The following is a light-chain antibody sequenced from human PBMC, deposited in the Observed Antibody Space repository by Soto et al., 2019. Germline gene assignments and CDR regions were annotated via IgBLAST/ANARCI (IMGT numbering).Light chain of an antibody. J-gene: IGKJ1*01. CDR1: QSLLHSDGNTY. V-gene: IGKV2D-29*01. CDR3: MQSTQLPHT. CDR2: DVS. Sequence: DLVMTQTPLSLSVTPGQPASISCKSSQSLLHSDGNTYLYWCLRKPGQPPQVQIYDVSKRFSGVADRLSGCGSGPDFTLKISRVEAWDAEVYYCMQSTQLPHTCGQGTKVEIK.